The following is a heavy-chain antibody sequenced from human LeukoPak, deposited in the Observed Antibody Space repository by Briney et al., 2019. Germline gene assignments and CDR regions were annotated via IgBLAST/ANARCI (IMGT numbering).Heavy chain of an antibody. V-gene: IGHV4-4*09. CDR1: GGSISSYY. Sequence: SETLSLTCTFSGGSISSYYWSWIRQPPGKGLEWIGYIYTSRSTNYNPSLNSRVTISVDTSKNQFSLKLSSVTAADTAVYYCARRSGYYDFWSGYPYDAFDIWGQGTMVTVSS. D-gene: IGHD3-3*01. CDR2: IYTSRST. J-gene: IGHJ3*02. CDR3: ARRSGYYDFWSGYPYDAFDI.